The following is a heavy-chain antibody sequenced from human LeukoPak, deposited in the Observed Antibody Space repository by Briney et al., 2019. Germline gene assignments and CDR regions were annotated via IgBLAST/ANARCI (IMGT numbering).Heavy chain of an antibody. CDR1: GYTFTSYG. Sequence: GASVKVSCKASGYTFTSYGISWVRQAPGQGLEWMGWISAYNGNTNYAQKLQGRVTMTTDTSTSTAYMELRSLRSDDTAVYYCARDSRRFLEWPSGHYFDYWGQGTLVTVSS. CDR3: ARDSRRFLEWPSGHYFDY. D-gene: IGHD3-3*01. J-gene: IGHJ4*02. CDR2: ISAYNGNT. V-gene: IGHV1-18*01.